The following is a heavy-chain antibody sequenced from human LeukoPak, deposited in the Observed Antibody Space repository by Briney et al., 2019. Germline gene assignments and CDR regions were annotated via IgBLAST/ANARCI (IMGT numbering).Heavy chain of an antibody. D-gene: IGHD3-9*01. CDR3: ARAIDYDILTGYYWPIDY. CDR2: ISSSSSYI. Sequence: GGSLRLSCAASGFTFSSYSMNWVRQAPGKGLEWVSSISSSSSYIYYADSVKGRFTISRDNAKNSPYLQMNSLRAEDTAVYYCARAIDYDILTGYYWPIDYWGQGTLVTVSS. CDR1: GFTFSSYS. V-gene: IGHV3-21*01. J-gene: IGHJ4*02.